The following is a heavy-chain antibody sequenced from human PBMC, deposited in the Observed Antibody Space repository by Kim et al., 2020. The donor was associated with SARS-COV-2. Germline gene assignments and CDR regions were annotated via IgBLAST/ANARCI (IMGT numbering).Heavy chain of an antibody. V-gene: IGHV3-13*01. Sequence: GGSLRLSCAASGFTFSSYDMHWVRQATGKGLEWVSAIGTAGDTYYPGSVKGRFTTSRENAKNTLYLQMNSLRAGETAVYYCARDDEGAFDIWGQGTMVTVSS. CDR3: ARDDEGAFDI. CDR1: GFTFSSYD. CDR2: IGTAGDT. J-gene: IGHJ3*02.